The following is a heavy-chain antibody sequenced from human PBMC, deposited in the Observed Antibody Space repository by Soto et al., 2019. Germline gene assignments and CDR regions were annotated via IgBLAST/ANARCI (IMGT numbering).Heavy chain of an antibody. CDR3: ARDPRGGGLDGMDV. CDR2: IYYSGGT. D-gene: IGHD6-25*01. Sequence: LSLTCTVSGVFNNTYYWTWVRQPPGKGLEWIGYIYYSGGTNYHPSLKSRVTISVDTSKNQFSLKLSSVTAADTAVYYCARDPRGGGLDGMDVCGQGTTVTVSS. V-gene: IGHV4-59*01. J-gene: IGHJ6*02. CDR1: GVFNNTYY.